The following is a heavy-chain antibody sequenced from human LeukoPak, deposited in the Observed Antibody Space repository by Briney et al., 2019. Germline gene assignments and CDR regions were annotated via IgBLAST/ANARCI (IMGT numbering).Heavy chain of an antibody. CDR3: ARDHMGGQWLVRAPYTFDY. Sequence: GASVKVSCKASGYTFTSYGISWVRQAPGQGLEWMGWISAYNGNTNYAQKLQGRVTMTTDTSTSTAYMELRSLRSDDTAVYYCARDHMGGQWLVRAPYTFDYWGQGTLVTVSS. D-gene: IGHD6-19*01. V-gene: IGHV1-18*04. CDR1: GYTFTSYG. CDR2: ISAYNGNT. J-gene: IGHJ4*02.